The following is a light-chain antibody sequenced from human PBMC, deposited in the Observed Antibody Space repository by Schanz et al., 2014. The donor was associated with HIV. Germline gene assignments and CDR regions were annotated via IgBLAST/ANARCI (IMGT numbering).Light chain of an antibody. CDR3: QQYGSSPWT. CDR1: QSLGGSQ. CDR2: GAS. V-gene: IGKV3-20*01. J-gene: IGKJ1*01. Sequence: EIVMTQSPGSLSLSPGERATLSCRASQSLGGSQLAWYQHKPGQAPRLLIYGASNRATGIPDRFSGGGSGTDFTLIISRLEPEDFAVYYCQQYGSSPWTFGQGTRVDVK.